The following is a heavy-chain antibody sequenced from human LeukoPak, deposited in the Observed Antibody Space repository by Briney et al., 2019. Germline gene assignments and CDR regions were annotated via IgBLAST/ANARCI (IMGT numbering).Heavy chain of an antibody. V-gene: IGHV4-59*01. Sequence: SETLSLTCTVSGGSISYYYWTWIRQSPGKGLEWVGQIYYTGSTYYNPSLKRRVTISVDTSRNQFSLNLTSVTAADTAVYYCARGGTYNDILSFDPWGQGTLVTVSS. CDR1: GGSISYYY. CDR3: ARGGTYNDILSFDP. CDR2: IYYTGST. J-gene: IGHJ5*02. D-gene: IGHD3-9*01.